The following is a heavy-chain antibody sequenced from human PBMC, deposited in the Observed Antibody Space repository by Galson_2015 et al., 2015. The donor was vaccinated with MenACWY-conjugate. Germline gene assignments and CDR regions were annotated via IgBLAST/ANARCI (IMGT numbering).Heavy chain of an antibody. CDR3: TTDYFGQYFFDS. V-gene: IGHV3-15*01. D-gene: IGHD2/OR15-2a*01. J-gene: IGHJ4*02. CDR2: TKSKTHSGTP. Sequence: SLRLSCAASGFTFSNAWMTWVRQAPGKGLEWVGRTKSKTHSGTPDYAAPVNGRFTISRDDSRNTVYLEMNGLKAEDTGLYYCTTDYFGQYFFDSWGQGTPVTVSS. CDR1: GFTFSNAW.